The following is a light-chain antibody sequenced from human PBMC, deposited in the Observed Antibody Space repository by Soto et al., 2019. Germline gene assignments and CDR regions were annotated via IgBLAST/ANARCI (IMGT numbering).Light chain of an antibody. Sequence: QSVLTQPPSASGTPGQRVTISGSGSSSNIGSNYVYWYQQLPGTAPKLLIFRNNQRPSGVPDRFSGSKSGTSASLAISGLRSEDEADYYCAAWDGSLSGVVFGGGTKLT. CDR3: AAWDGSLSGVV. CDR1: SSNIGSNY. CDR2: RNN. J-gene: IGLJ2*01. V-gene: IGLV1-47*01.